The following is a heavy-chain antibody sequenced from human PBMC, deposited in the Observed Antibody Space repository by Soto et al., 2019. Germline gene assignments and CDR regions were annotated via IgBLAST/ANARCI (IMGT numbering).Heavy chain of an antibody. CDR3: TTDLNFDILRRS. V-gene: IGHV3-15*07. CDR2: IKSKTDGGTT. J-gene: IGHJ6*02. CDR1: GFTFSNAW. D-gene: IGHD3-9*01. Sequence: EVQLVESGGGLVKPGGSLRLSCAASGFTFSNAWMNWVRQDPGKGLEWVGRIKSKTDGGTTDYAAPVKGRFTISRDDSKNTLYLQMNSLKTEDTAVYYCTTDLNFDILRRSWGQGTTVTVSS.